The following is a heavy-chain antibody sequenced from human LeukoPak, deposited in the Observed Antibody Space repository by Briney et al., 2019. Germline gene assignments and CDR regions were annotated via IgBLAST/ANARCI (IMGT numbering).Heavy chain of an antibody. Sequence: ASVKVSCKASGHTSTTYAIHWVRQAPGQGLEWMGWINAGNGNIKYSQKFQGRVTITADESTSTAYMELSSLRSEDTAVYYCARPSQYYYDSPDHYYFDYWGQGTLVTVSS. D-gene: IGHD3-22*01. J-gene: IGHJ4*02. V-gene: IGHV1-3*01. CDR3: ARPSQYYYDSPDHYYFDY. CDR2: INAGNGNI. CDR1: GHTSTTYA.